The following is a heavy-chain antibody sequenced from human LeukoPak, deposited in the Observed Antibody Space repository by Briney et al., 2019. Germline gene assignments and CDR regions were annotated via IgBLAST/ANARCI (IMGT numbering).Heavy chain of an antibody. J-gene: IGHJ4*02. V-gene: IGHV4-34*01. CDR3: ASTYYDFWSGYYTPRAVFDY. CDR1: GGSFSGYY. Sequence: PSETLSLTCAVYGGSFSGYYWSWIRQPPGKGLEWIGEINHSGSTNYNPSLKSRVTISVDTSKNQFSLKLSSVTAADTAVYYCASTYYDFWSGYYTPRAVFDYWGQGTLVTASS. D-gene: IGHD3-3*01. CDR2: INHSGST.